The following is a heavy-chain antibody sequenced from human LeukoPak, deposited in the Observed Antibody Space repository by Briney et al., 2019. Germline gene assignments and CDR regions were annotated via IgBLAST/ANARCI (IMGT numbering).Heavy chain of an antibody. CDR1: GLTFSNHG. J-gene: IGHJ4*02. V-gene: IGHV3-21*01. CDR3: AREGNDYYYDQ. CDR2: ITGDCKYI. Sequence: TTGGSLRLSCAVSGLTFSNHGMIWVRQAPGKGLEWVSSITGDCKYITYADSVKGRFTISRDNAKNSLYLQVASLRGDDTATYYCAREGNDYYYDQWGQGTLVTVSP. D-gene: IGHD3-16*01.